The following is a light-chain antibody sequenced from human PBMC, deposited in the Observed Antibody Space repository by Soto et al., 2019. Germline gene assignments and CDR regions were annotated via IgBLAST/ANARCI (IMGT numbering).Light chain of an antibody. Sequence: EIVLTQSPGALSLSPGERATLSCRASQSVSSSYLAWSQQKPGQAPRLLIYGASSRATGIPARFSGSGSGTDFTLTISSLEPEDFAVYYCHQRQSWPRTFGQGTRWIS. J-gene: IGKJ1*01. V-gene: IGKV3-20*01. CDR3: HQRQSWPRT. CDR2: GAS. CDR1: QSVSSSY.